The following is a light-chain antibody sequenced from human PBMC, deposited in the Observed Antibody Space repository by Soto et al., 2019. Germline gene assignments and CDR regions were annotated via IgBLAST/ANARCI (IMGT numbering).Light chain of an antibody. CDR3: QLGDT. J-gene: IGKJ2*01. CDR1: QSISSW. Sequence: DIQMTQSPSTLSASVGDRVTITCRASQSISSWLDWYQQKPGKAPKLLIYDASSLESGVPSRFSGSGSRTEFPRTISSLQPDDFATYYCQLGDTFGQGTKLEIK. CDR2: DAS. V-gene: IGKV1-5*01.